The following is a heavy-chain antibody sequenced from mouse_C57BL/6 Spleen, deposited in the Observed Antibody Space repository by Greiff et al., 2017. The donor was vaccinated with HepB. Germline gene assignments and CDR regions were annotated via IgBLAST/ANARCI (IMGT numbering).Heavy chain of an antibody. J-gene: IGHJ1*03. Sequence: VQLKESGPVLVKPGASVKMSCKASGYTFTDYYMNWVKQSHGKSLEWIGVINPYNGGTSYNQKFKGKATLTVDKSSSTAYMELNSLTSEDSAVYYCARKGDYYGSSYVHYWYFDVWGTGTTVTVSS. D-gene: IGHD1-1*01. CDR3: ARKGDYYGSSYVHYWYFDV. CDR2: INPYNGGT. V-gene: IGHV1-19*01. CDR1: GYTFTDYY.